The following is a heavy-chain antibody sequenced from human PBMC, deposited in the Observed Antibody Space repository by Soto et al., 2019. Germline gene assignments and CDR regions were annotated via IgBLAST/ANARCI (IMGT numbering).Heavy chain of an antibody. Sequence: QVQLVESGGGVVQPGRSLRLSCAASGFTFSSYGMHWVRQAPGKGLEWVAVIWYDGSNKYYADSVKGRFTISRDNSKNPLYLQMKGLRAEDTAVYYCARGAPYYYDSSGYYLAYWGQGTLVTVSS. D-gene: IGHD3-22*01. V-gene: IGHV3-33*01. CDR3: ARGAPYYYDSSGYYLAY. CDR2: IWYDGSNK. J-gene: IGHJ4*02. CDR1: GFTFSSYG.